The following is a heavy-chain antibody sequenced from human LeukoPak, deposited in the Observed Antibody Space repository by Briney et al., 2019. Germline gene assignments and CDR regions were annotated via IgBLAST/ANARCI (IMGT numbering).Heavy chain of an antibody. CDR2: ISYDGSNK. D-gene: IGHD3-22*01. CDR3: ARDLLAYDSSADDAFDI. Sequence: QPGRSLRLSCAASGFTFSSYGMHWVRQAPGKGLEWVAVISYDGSNKYYADSVKGRFTISRENSKNTVYLQMNSLRAEDTAVYYCARDLLAYDSSADDAFDIWGQGTMVTVSS. CDR1: GFTFSSYG. V-gene: IGHV3-30*03. J-gene: IGHJ3*02.